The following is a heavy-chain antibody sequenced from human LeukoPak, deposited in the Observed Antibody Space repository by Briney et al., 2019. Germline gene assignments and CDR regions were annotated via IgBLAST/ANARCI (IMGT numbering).Heavy chain of an antibody. CDR2: ISPNSGGT. J-gene: IGHJ4*02. CDR3: ARDRVKAAAITFDY. D-gene: IGHD6-13*01. Sequence: GASVKVSCKASGYTFTGYYIHWVRQAPGQGLEWMGWISPNSGGTNYAQKFQGRVTMTRDTSISTAYMELSRLRSDDTAVYYCARDRVKAAAITFDYWGQGTLVTVSS. CDR1: GYTFTGYY. V-gene: IGHV1-2*02.